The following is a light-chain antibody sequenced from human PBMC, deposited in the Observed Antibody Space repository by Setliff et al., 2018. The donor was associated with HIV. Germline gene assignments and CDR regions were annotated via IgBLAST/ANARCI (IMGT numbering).Light chain of an antibody. J-gene: IGLJ1*01. CDR2: DVS. V-gene: IGLV2-14*03. Sequence: QSALTQPASVSGSPGQSITISCTGTSSDIAIYNVVSWYQHHPGKAPKLIIYDVSNRPSGVSNRFSGSKSGNTASLTISGPQAEDEADYYCSSYTSSSTLVFGTGTKVTVL. CDR3: SSYTSSSTLV. CDR1: SSDIAIYNV.